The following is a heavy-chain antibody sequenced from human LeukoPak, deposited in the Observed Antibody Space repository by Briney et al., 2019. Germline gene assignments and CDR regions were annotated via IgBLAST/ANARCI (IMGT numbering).Heavy chain of an antibody. Sequence: ASVKVSCKASGYTFTGYYMHWVRQAHGQGLEWMGWINPNSGGTNYAQQFQGRVTLTRDTSITTAYMELSRLSSDDTAVYYCARHPGKVTNDWYFDLWGRGTLVTVSS. CDR1: GYTFTGYY. D-gene: IGHD4-23*01. CDR3: ARHPGKVTNDWYFDL. CDR2: INPNSGGT. V-gene: IGHV1-2*02. J-gene: IGHJ2*01.